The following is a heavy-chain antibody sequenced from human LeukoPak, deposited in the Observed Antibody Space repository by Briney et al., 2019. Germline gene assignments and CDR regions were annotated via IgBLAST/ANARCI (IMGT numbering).Heavy chain of an antibody. CDR2: MNPNSGNT. Sequence: ASVKVSCKASGYTFTSYDINWVRQATGQGLEWMGWMNPNSGNTGYAQEFQGRVTITRNTSISTAYMELSSLRSEDTAVYYCARGLYCSSTSCPYNWFDPWGQGTLVTVSS. CDR1: GYTFTSYD. V-gene: IGHV1-8*03. CDR3: ARGLYCSSTSCPYNWFDP. J-gene: IGHJ5*02. D-gene: IGHD2-2*01.